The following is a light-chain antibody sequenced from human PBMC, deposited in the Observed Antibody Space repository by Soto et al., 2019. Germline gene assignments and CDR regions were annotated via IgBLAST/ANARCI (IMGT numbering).Light chain of an antibody. CDR2: GAS. CDR1: QSVSSSH. Sequence: EIVLTQSPGTLSLSPGERATLSCRASQSVSSSHLAWYQQKPGQALRLFMYGASNRDTGIPDRFSGSGSGKEFTPSISRLEPEDFAVAYCQQYENRPLTSGGGTIVE. J-gene: IGKJ4*01. CDR3: QQYENRPLT. V-gene: IGKV3-20*01.